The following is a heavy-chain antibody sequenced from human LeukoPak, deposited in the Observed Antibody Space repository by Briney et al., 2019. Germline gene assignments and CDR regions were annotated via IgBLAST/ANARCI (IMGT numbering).Heavy chain of an antibody. Sequence: SETLSLTCTVSGGSNSNYYWSWIRQPPGKGLEWIGYIYYSGTTNYNPSLKSRVTISVDTSKNQFSLKLSSVTAADTAVYYCARGAAATYWGQGTLVTVSS. CDR1: GGSNSNYY. D-gene: IGHD6-13*01. J-gene: IGHJ4*02. CDR3: ARGAAATY. V-gene: IGHV4-59*01. CDR2: IYYSGTT.